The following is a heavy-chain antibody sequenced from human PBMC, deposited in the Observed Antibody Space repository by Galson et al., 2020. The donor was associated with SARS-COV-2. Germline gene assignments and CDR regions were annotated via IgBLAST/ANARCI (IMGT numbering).Heavy chain of an antibody. Sequence: GESLKISCAASGFTFSSYAMHWVRQAPGKGLEWVAVISYDGSNKYYADSVKGRFTISRDNSKNTLYLQMNSLRADDTAVYYCAREGLEPDLGFDYWGQGTLVTVSS. V-gene: IGHV3-30*01. J-gene: IGHJ4*02. D-gene: IGHD1-1*01. CDR3: AREGLEPDLGFDY. CDR1: GFTFSSYA. CDR2: ISYDGSNK.